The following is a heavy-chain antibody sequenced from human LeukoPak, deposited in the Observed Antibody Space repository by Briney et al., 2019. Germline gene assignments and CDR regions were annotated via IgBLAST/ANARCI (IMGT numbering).Heavy chain of an antibody. V-gene: IGHV3-7*01. J-gene: IGHJ4*02. CDR2: VRQDGNQK. CDR1: GFTFSSYW. D-gene: IGHD2-15*01. CDR3: ASDVTGSGSLDY. Sequence: PGGSLRLSCVDSGFTFSSYWMNWVRQAPGKGLEWLANVRQDGNQKYYVDSVKGRFIISRDNAKNSLYLQMNSLTVEDTAVYYCASDVTGSGSLDYWGQGTLVTVSS.